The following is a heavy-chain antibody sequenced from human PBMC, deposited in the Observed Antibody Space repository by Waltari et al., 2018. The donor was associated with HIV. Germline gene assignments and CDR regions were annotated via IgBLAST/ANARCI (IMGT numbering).Heavy chain of an antibody. V-gene: IGHV1-3*01. Sequence: QVPLVQSAAAVKKPGASVKVSCKASGYTFSSYAMHWVRQAPGQRLEWMGWIDAGKSNTKHSKKFQSRVTITRDTSASTAYMELGSLRAEDTAVYCCARDQGKVVLDYWGQGTLVTVSS. J-gene: IGHJ4*02. CDR3: ARDQGKVVLDY. D-gene: IGHD6-6*01. CDR2: IDAGKSNT. CDR1: GYTFSSYA.